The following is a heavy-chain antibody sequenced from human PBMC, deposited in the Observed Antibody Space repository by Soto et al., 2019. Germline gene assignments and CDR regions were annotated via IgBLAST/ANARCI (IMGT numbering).Heavy chain of an antibody. D-gene: IGHD3-22*01. CDR1: GGSISSYY. CDR2: IYYSGST. CDR3: ARGRYYYDSSGYYYNWFDP. V-gene: IGHV4-59*01. Sequence: PSETLSLTCTVSGGSISSYYWSWIRQPPGKGLEWIGYIYYSGSTNYNPSLKSRVTISVDTSKNQFSLKLSSVTAADTAVYYCARGRYYYDSSGYYYNWFDPWGQGTLVTAPQ. J-gene: IGHJ5*02.